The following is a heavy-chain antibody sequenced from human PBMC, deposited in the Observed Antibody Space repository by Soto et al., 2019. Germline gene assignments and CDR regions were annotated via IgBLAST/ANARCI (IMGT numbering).Heavy chain of an antibody. D-gene: IGHD1-1*01. CDR1: GGSVNSGNYY. J-gene: IGHJ3*02. Sequence: QVQLQQWGAGLLKPSETLSLTCAVYGGSVNSGNYYWSWIRQPPGKGLEWIGEMSHSGGTHFNPSLKSRVTIAVDTSTNQFPLKMRAVTAADTALYYCAGVERGTATTVVDTFDIWGPGTLVTVSS. CDR3: AGVERGTATTVVDTFDI. CDR2: MSHSGGT. V-gene: IGHV4-34*01.